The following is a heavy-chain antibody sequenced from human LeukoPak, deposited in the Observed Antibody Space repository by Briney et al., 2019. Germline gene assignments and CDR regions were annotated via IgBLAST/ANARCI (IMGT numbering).Heavy chain of an antibody. CDR3: ARDLAVAGTADY. J-gene: IGHJ4*02. D-gene: IGHD6-19*01. Sequence: GGSVKVSCKASGYTFTSYGISWVRQAPGQGLEWMGWISAYNGNTNYAQKLQGRVTMTTDTSTSAAYMELRSLRSDDTAVYYCARDLAVAGTADYWGQGTLVTVSS. CDR1: GYTFTSYG. CDR2: ISAYNGNT. V-gene: IGHV1-18*01.